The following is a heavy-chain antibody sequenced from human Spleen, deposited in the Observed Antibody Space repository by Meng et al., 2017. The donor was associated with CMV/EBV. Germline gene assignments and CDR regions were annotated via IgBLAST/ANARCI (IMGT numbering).Heavy chain of an antibody. Sequence: FKSYVITWVRQAPGQGREWVGWISSYNRNTNYAQKFRGRVTLTTDTSTSIAYMELRSLRSDDTAVYYCATIAYCGGDCYKVHPLYDHWGQGTLVTVSS. V-gene: IGHV1-18*01. CDR3: ATIAYCGGDCYKVHPLYDH. J-gene: IGHJ5*02. D-gene: IGHD2-21*01. CDR1: FKSYV. CDR2: ISSYNRNT.